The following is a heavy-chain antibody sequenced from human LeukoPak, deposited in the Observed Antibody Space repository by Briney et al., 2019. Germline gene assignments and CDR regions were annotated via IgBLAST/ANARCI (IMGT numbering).Heavy chain of an antibody. CDR3: ARDHYDYVWESYRPSDI. Sequence: GGSLRLSCAVSGFTFSSHWMTWVRQAPGKGLEWVAYIKQDGSEKYYVDSVRGRFTISRDNAKNSLYLQMNSLRADDTAVYYCARDHYDYVWESYRPSDIWGQGTMVTVSS. CDR1: GFTFSSHW. CDR2: IKQDGSEK. V-gene: IGHV3-7*01. J-gene: IGHJ3*02. D-gene: IGHD3-16*02.